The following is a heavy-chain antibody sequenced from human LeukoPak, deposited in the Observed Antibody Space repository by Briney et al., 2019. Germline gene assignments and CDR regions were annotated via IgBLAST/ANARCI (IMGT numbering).Heavy chain of an antibody. V-gene: IGHV1-18*01. CDR2: ISPYNGNT. CDR3: AREGVWFGELSDYFDY. CDR1: GYTFTSYG. D-gene: IGHD3-10*01. J-gene: IGHJ4*02. Sequence: ASVKVSCKASGYTFTSYGISWVRQAPGQGLEWMGWISPYNGNTNYAQKLQGRVTMTTDTSTSTAYMELRSLRSDDTAVYYCAREGVWFGELSDYFDYWGQGTLVTVSS.